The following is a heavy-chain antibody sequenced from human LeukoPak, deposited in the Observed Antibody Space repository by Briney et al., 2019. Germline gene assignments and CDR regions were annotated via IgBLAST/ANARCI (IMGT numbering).Heavy chain of an antibody. CDR3: ARIVGADATTSTLNN. CDR1: GYTFTGYY. CDR2: INPNSGGT. Sequence: ASVKVSCKASGYTFTGYYMHWVRQAPGQGLEWMGRINPNSGGTNYAQKFQGRVTMTRDTSISTAYMELSRLRSDDTAVYYCARIVGADATTSTLNNWGQGTLVTVSS. D-gene: IGHD1-26*01. J-gene: IGHJ4*02. V-gene: IGHV1-2*06.